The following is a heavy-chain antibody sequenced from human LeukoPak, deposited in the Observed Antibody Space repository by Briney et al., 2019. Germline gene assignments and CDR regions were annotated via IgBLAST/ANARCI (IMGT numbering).Heavy chain of an antibody. Sequence: SETLSLTCAVSGHSITNPNWWSWVRQPPGKGLEWIGEIYHSGSIKYNPSLKSRVTISVDTSKNLFSLSLNSVTAADTAVYYCARLGSSGWFYFDYWGQGTLVTVSS. CDR2: IYHSGSI. CDR1: GHSITNPNW. J-gene: IGHJ4*02. CDR3: ARLGSSGWFYFDY. V-gene: IGHV4-4*02. D-gene: IGHD6-19*01.